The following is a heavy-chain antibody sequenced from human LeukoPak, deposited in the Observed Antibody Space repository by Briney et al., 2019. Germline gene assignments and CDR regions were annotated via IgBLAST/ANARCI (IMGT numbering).Heavy chain of an antibody. CDR2: ISAYNGNT. Sequence: ASVTVSCKASGYTFTSYGISWVRQAPGQGLEWMGWISAYNGNTNYAQKLQGRVTMTTDTSTSRAYMELRSLRSDDTAVYYCARDRDFWSGYKWCDPWGQGTLVTVSS. CDR1: GYTFTSYG. CDR3: ARDRDFWSGYKWCDP. J-gene: IGHJ5*02. D-gene: IGHD3-3*01. V-gene: IGHV1-18*01.